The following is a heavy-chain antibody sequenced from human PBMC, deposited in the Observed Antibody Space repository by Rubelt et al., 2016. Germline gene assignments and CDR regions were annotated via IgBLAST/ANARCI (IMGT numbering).Heavy chain of an antibody. V-gene: IGHV3-66*01. Sequence: EVQLLESGGGLVQPGGSLRLSCAASGFTFSTYAMSWVRQAPGKGLEWVSLIYSGGSTYYADSVKGRFTISRDYSKNTLYLQMNSLRAEDTAVYYCASGIVGANNWFDPWGQGTLVTVSS. J-gene: IGHJ5*02. D-gene: IGHD1-26*01. CDR1: GFTFSTYA. CDR3: ASGIVGANNWFDP. CDR2: IYSGGST.